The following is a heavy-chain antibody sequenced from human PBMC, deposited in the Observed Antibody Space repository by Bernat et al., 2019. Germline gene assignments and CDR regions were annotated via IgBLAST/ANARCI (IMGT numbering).Heavy chain of an antibody. D-gene: IGHD3-3*01. J-gene: IGHJ5*02. Sequence: EVHLVESGGGLVKPGESLRVSCAASGFIFRNAWMSWVRQAPGKGLEWVGRIRSRPSGGTTDYAAPVKVRFTISRDDSTNTLYLQMNNLKTEDTAMYYCLKEDFDFWTWGQGTLVTVS. CDR3: LKEDFDFWT. CDR1: GFIFRNAW. V-gene: IGHV3-15*01. CDR2: IRSRPSGGTT.